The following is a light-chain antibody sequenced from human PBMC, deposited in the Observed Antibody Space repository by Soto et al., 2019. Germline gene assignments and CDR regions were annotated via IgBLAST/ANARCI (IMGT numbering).Light chain of an antibody. J-gene: IGLJ1*01. V-gene: IGLV2-14*01. CDR3: ISYKTDDTFV. CDR1: RSDNGASNS. Sequence: QSVLTQPASVSGSPGQSITISCAGTRSDNGASNSVSWYQHLPGGSPTLIIYEATNRPSGVSERFSGSKAGDTASLTISGLQADDEAEYFCISYKTDDTFVFGSGTKVTVL. CDR2: EAT.